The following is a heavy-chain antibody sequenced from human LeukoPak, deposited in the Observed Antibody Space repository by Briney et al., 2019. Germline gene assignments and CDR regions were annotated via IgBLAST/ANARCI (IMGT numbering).Heavy chain of an antibody. CDR2: ISWNSGSI. J-gene: IGHJ4*02. CDR3: AKGSYNWNDAVDY. V-gene: IGHV3-9*03. CDR1: GFTFDDYA. D-gene: IGHD1-1*01. Sequence: GGSLRLSCAASGFTFDDYAMHWVRQAPGKGLEWVSGISWNSGSIGYADSVKGRFTISRDNAKNSLYLQMNSLRAEDMALYYRAKGSYNWNDAVDYWGQGTLVTVSS.